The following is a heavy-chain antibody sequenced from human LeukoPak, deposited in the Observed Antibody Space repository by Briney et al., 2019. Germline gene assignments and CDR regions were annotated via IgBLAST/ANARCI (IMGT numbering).Heavy chain of an antibody. Sequence: ASVKVSCKASGYTFTDYYIHWVRQAPGQGLEWMAWIDPNSGATNYAQKFQGRITMTRDTSTSTVYMELSSLRSEDTAVYYCARDHYHKIHSVMVTAPDYWGQGTLVIVSS. D-gene: IGHD2-21*02. CDR3: ARDHYHKIHSVMVTAPDY. CDR1: GYTFTDYY. CDR2: IDPNSGAT. J-gene: IGHJ4*02. V-gene: IGHV1-2*02.